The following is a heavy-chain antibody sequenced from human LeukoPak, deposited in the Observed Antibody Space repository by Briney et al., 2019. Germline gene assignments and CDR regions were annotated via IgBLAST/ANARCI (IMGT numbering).Heavy chain of an antibody. CDR2: IYYSGST. V-gene: IGHV4-59*11. D-gene: IGHD1-26*01. CDR1: GGSISSHY. CDR3: ARGRMGATKYYFDY. Sequence: SETLSLTCTVSGGSISSHYWSWIRQPPGKGLEWIGYIYYSGSTNYNPSLKSRVTISVDTSKNQSSLKLGSVTAADTAVYYCARGRMGATKYYFDYWGQGTLVTVSS. J-gene: IGHJ4*02.